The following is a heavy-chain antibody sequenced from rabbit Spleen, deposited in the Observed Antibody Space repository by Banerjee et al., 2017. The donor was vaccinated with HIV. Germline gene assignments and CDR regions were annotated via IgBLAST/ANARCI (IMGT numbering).Heavy chain of an antibody. CDR2: IDTGSSGFT. V-gene: IGHV1S40*01. Sequence: SFSSSSYMCWVRQAPGKGLEWIACIDTGSSGFTYFATWAKGRFTCSKTSSTTVTLQMTRLTAADTATYFCARDTSSSFSSYGMDLWGQGTLVTVS. CDR1: SFSSSSY. J-gene: IGHJ6*01. D-gene: IGHD1-1*01. CDR3: ARDTSSSFSSYGMDL.